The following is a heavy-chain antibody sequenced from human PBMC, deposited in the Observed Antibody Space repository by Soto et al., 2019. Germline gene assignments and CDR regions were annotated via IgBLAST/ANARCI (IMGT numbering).Heavy chain of an antibody. Sequence: GGSLRLSCAASGFTFSDYYMSWIRQAPGKGLEWVSYISSSGSTIYYADSVKGRFTISRDNAKNSLYLQMNSLRAEGTAVYYCARSREYYDSSGYYDYWGQGTLVTVSS. D-gene: IGHD3-22*01. V-gene: IGHV3-11*01. CDR2: ISSSGSTI. J-gene: IGHJ4*02. CDR1: GFTFSDYY. CDR3: ARSREYYDSSGYYDY.